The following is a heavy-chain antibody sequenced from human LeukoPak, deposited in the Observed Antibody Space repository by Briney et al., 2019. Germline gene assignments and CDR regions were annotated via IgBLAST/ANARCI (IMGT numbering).Heavy chain of an antibody. Sequence: GGSLRLSCTASGFTFSSYWMHWVRQAPGKGLVWVSRINSDGSSTTYADSVKGRFTISRDNAKNTLYLQMNSLRAEDTAVYFCARDYGRSRDYGMDVWGQGTTVTVSS. V-gene: IGHV3-74*01. CDR1: GFTFSSYW. J-gene: IGHJ6*02. CDR3: ARDYGRSRDYGMDV. D-gene: IGHD3-10*01. CDR2: INSDGSST.